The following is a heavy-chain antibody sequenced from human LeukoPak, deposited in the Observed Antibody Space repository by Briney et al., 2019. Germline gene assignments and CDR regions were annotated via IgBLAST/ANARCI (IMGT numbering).Heavy chain of an antibody. V-gene: IGHV3-23*01. J-gene: IGHJ4*02. CDR3: AKLKQWQPQRYSFAY. D-gene: IGHD6-19*01. CDR1: GFTFRSYA. Sequence: TGGSLRLSCTASGFTFRSYAMDWVRQAPGKGLEWVSGIGAGGTFTYYADSVKGRFTIFRDNSRNTLYLQMNSLRADDTAVYYCAKLKQWQPQRYSFAYWGQGALVTVAS. CDR2: IGAGGTFT.